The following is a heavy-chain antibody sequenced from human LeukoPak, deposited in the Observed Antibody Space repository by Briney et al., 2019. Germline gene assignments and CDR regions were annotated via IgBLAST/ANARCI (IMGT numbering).Heavy chain of an antibody. D-gene: IGHD3-3*01. CDR1: GFTFSSYA. Sequence: GGSLRLSCAASGFTFSSYAMHWVRQAPGKGLEWVAVISYDGSNKYYADSVKGRFTISRDNSKNTLYLQMNSLRAEDTAVYYCARGGLRSWSGYYKGGCDYWGQGTLVTVSS. CDR2: ISYDGSNK. V-gene: IGHV3-30-3*01. J-gene: IGHJ4*02. CDR3: ARGGLRSWSGYYKGGCDY.